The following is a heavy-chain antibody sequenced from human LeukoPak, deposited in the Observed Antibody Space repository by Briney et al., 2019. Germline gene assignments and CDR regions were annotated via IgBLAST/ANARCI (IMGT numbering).Heavy chain of an antibody. J-gene: IGHJ4*02. Sequence: PGGSLRLSCAASGLTFTNYWMHWVRQAPGKGLVWVSRIHSDGINTVYADSVKGRFTISRDNAKNMLYLQMHSLRVEDTDLYYCATGLVSAYEYWGQGTPVTVSS. CDR2: IHSDGINT. CDR3: ATGLVSAYEY. V-gene: IGHV3-74*01. CDR1: GLTFTNYW. D-gene: IGHD2-21*01.